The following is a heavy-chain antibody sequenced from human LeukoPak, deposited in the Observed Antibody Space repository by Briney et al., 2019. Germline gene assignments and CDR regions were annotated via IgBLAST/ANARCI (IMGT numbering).Heavy chain of an antibody. CDR2: ISAYNGNT. V-gene: IGHV1-18*01. Sequence: APVKLSCKASGYTFTSYNINWVRQAPGQGLEWMGWISAYNGNTKYAQKFQGRLTMTTDTSTRTAHMELTSLRSDDTAVYFCARDSTPYSSGCHSPDYWGQRTLVTFSS. CDR3: ARDSTPYSSGCHSPDY. D-gene: IGHD6-19*01. J-gene: IGHJ4*02. CDR1: GYTFTSYN.